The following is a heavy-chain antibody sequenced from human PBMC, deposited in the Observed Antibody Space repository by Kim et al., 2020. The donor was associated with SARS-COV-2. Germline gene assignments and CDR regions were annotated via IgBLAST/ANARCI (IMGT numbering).Heavy chain of an antibody. Sequence: SVKVSCKASGGTFSSYAISWVRQAPGQGLEWMGGIIPIFGTANYAQKFQGRVTITADESTSTAYMELSSLRSEDTAVYYCARDRVVDIVATTQIFDYWGQGTLVTVSS. CDR3: ARDRVVDIVATTQIFDY. CDR1: GGTFSSYA. V-gene: IGHV1-69*13. CDR2: IIPIFGTA. D-gene: IGHD5-12*01. J-gene: IGHJ4*02.